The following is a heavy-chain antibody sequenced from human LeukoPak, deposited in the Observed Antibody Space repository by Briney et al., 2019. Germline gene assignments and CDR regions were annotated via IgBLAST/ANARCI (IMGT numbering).Heavy chain of an antibody. CDR1: GGSISSYY. D-gene: IGHD3-10*01. V-gene: IGHV4-59*08. Sequence: SETLSLTCTVSGGSISSYYWSWIRKPPGKGLEWIGYIYYSGSTNYNASLKSRVTISVDTSKIQFSLKLSSVTAAGTAVYYCARQNRAFDAFDIWGQGTMVTVSS. J-gene: IGHJ3*02. CDR2: IYYSGST. CDR3: ARQNRAFDAFDI.